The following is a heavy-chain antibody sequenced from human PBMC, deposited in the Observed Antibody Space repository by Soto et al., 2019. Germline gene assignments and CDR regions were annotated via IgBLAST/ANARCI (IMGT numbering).Heavy chain of an antibody. D-gene: IGHD6-19*01. CDR1: GFTFSSYA. CDR3: AINVPSGWSRDQH. V-gene: IGHV3-23*01. Sequence: EVQLLESGGGLVQPGGSLRLSCAASGFTFSSYAMSWVRQAPGKGLEWVSAMSGSGGSTYYADSVKGRFTISRDNSKNTLYLQMNSLRAEDTAVYYCAINVPSGWSRDQHWGQGTLVTVSS. J-gene: IGHJ1*01. CDR2: MSGSGGST.